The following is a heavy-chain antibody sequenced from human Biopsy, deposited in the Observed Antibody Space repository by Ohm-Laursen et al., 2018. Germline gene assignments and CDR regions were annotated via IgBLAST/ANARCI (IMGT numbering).Heavy chain of an antibody. V-gene: IGHV4-59*01. CDR1: VGSFSGYY. J-gene: IGHJ6*02. CDR3: ARDSGILNYGNFKYYHYYGMDV. D-gene: IGHD4-11*01. CDR2: IYYSVMT. Sequence: SETLSLTCAVYVGSFSGYYWSWIRQPPGKGLEWIGHIYYSVMTNYNPSLQSRVSISVDTSRNQVSLTLSSVTAADTAVYYCARDSGILNYGNFKYYHYYGMDVWGQGTKVTVSS.